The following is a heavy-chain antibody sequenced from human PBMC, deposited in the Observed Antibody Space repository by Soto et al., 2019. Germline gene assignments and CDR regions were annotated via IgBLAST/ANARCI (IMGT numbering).Heavy chain of an antibody. J-gene: IGHJ5*02. CDR3: TRHHNWNDAVNWFAP. V-gene: IGHV3-73*01. CDR1: GFTFSGSA. CDR2: IRSKANSYAT. D-gene: IGHD1-20*01. Sequence: PGGSLRLSCAASGFTFSGSAVHWVRQASGKGLEWVGRIRSKANSYATAYAASVKGRFTISRDDSKNTAYLQMNSLKTEDTAVYYFTRHHNWNDAVNWFAPWGQGTLVTVSS.